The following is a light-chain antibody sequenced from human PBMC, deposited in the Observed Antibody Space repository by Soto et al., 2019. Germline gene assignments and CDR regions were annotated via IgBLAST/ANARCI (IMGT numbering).Light chain of an antibody. CDR1: SGSIASYY. Sequence: NFMLTQPHSVSESPGKTITISCTRSSGSIASYYVQWYQQRPGSAPTTVIYEDNQRPSGVPDRFSGSIDSSSNSASLTISGLKTEDEDDYYCQSYDTSNPWVFGGGTKLTVL. V-gene: IGLV6-57*03. CDR2: EDN. J-gene: IGLJ3*02. CDR3: QSYDTSNPWV.